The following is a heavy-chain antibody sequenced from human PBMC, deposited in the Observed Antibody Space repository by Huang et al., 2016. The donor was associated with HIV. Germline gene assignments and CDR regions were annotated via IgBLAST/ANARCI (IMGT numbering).Heavy chain of an antibody. CDR2: VNHRGLS. CDR1: GGSLSDYY. V-gene: IGHV4-34*02. Sequence: QVQLQQWGAGLLKPSGVLSLKCAVYGGSLSDYYWTWIRQSPGKVLEWIGEVNHRGLSTYNPSLRSRVTMSVDMSKNQFSLNLTSLTVADTAVYYCARPRMTATSSDSTWSFFDSWGQGTLVIVSS. D-gene: IGHD2-21*02. CDR3: ARPRMTATSSDSTWSFFDS. J-gene: IGHJ4*02.